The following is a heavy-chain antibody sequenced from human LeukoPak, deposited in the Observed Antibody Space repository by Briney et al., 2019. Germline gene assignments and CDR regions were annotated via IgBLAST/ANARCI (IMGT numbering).Heavy chain of an antibody. CDR1: GFTFSSYA. J-gene: IGHJ4*02. Sequence: GTSLRLSCAASGFTFSSYAMHWVRQAPGKGLEWLAVISYDGTSKYYADSVKGRFSISRDSSKDTMYLHMNSLGPADTALYYCARDRDGWRPKRHDFWGQGTLVTVSS. CDR2: ISYDGTSK. V-gene: IGHV3-30*04. CDR3: ARDRDGWRPKRHDF. D-gene: IGHD5-24*01.